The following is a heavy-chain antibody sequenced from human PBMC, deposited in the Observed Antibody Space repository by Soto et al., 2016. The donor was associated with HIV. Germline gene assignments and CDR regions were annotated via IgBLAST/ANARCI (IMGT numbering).Heavy chain of an antibody. V-gene: IGHV1-46*01. CDR2: VNPSGGST. CDR3: ARAASGARWDFDY. Sequence: QVQLVQSGAEVKKPGSSVKVSCKASGGTFSSYAISWVRQAPGQGLEWMGVVNPSGGSTTYAQKFQGRVTMTRDTSTSTVDMELSSLRSEDTAVYYCARAASGARWDFDYWGQGTLVTVSP. J-gene: IGHJ4*02. D-gene: IGHD1-26*01. CDR1: GGTFSSYA.